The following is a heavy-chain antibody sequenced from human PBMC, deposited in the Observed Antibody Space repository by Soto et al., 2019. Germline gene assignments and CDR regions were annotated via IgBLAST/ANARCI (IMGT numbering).Heavy chain of an antibody. Sequence: SETLSLTCAVYGGSFSGYYWSWIRQPPGKGLEWIGEINHSGSTNYNPSLKSRVTISVDTSKNQFSLKLSSVTAADTAVYYCARVSKGIADHIDYWGQGTLVTVSS. D-gene: IGHD6-13*01. J-gene: IGHJ4*02. CDR1: GGSFSGYY. CDR2: INHSGST. V-gene: IGHV4-34*01. CDR3: ARVSKGIADHIDY.